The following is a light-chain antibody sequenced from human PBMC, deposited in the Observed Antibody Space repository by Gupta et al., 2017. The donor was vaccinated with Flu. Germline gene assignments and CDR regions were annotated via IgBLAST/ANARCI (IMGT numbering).Light chain of an antibody. J-gene: IGKJ2*01. CDR1: QDISNY. CDR3: QQYDNLSYT. V-gene: IGKV1-33*01. Sequence: DIQMTQSPSSLSASVGDRVTITCQASQDISNYLNWYQQKPGKAPKLLIYDASNLETGVPSRFSGSGSGTDFTFTISSLQPEDIATSYCQQYDNLSYTFGQGTKLEIK. CDR2: DAS.